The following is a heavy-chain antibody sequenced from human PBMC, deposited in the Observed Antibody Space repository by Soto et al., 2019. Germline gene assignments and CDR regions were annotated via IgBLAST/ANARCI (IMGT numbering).Heavy chain of an antibody. CDR3: ARPGTVANPSSYYFDY. J-gene: IGHJ4*02. CDR2: IYYSGST. D-gene: IGHD4-17*01. CDR1: GGSISSSSYY. Sequence: SETLSLTCTVSGGSISSSSYYWGWIRQPPGKGLEWIGSIYYSGSTYYNPSLKSRVTISVDTSKNQFSLKLSSVTAADTAVYYCARPGTVANPSSYYFDYWGQGTLVTVSS. V-gene: IGHV4-39*01.